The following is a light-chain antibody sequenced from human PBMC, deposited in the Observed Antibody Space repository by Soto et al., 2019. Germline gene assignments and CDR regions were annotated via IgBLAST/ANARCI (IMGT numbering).Light chain of an antibody. J-gene: IGKJ5*01. V-gene: IGKV3-20*01. CDR3: QQYKSYPLT. CDR1: QSVSSSY. CDR2: GAS. Sequence: EIVLTQSPGTLSLSPGERATLSCRASQSVSSSYLAWYQQKPGQAPRLLIYGASSRATGIPDRFSGSGSGTEFTLTISSLQPDDFATYYCQQYKSYPLTFGQGTRLEIK.